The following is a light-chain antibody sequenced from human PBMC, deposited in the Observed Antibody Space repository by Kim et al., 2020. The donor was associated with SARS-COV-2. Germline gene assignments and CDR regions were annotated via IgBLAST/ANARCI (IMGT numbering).Light chain of an antibody. V-gene: IGKV3-20*01. J-gene: IGKJ1*01. Sequence: SQGKSATDSCRTSQGGNGRCLAWYQQKPGQAPRLLIYGASTRATGIPDRFSGSGSGTDFTLTISRLEPEDVAMYYCQQYDSSVWTFGQGTKVDIK. CDR3: QQYDSSVWT. CDR2: GAS. CDR1: QGGNGRC.